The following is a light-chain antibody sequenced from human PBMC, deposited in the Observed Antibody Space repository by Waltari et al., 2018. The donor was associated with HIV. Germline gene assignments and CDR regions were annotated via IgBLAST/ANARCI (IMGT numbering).Light chain of an antibody. CDR2: GNS. V-gene: IGLV1-40*01. CDR3: QSYDSSLSAYVV. CDR1: SSNIGAGYD. J-gene: IGLJ2*01. Sequence: QSVLTQPPSVSGAPGQRVTISCTGSSSNIGAGYDVNWYQQLPGTAPKLLIYGNSNRPSGVPDRFSGSKSGTSASLAIIGLQAEDEADYYCQSYDSSLSAYVVFGGGTKLTVL.